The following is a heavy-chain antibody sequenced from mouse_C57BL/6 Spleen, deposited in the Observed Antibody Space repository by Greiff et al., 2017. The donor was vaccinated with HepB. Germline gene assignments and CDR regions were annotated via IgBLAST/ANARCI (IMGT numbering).Heavy chain of an antibody. CDR2: IDPSDSYT. CDR1: GYTFTSYW. Sequence: QVQLKQPGAELVMPGASVKLSCKASGYTFTSYWMHWVKQRPGQGLEWIGEIDPSDSYTNYNQKFKGKSTLTVDKSFSTAYMQLSSLTSEDSAVYYCARRRGDDWYFDVWGTGTTVTVSS. V-gene: IGHV1-69*01. J-gene: IGHJ1*03. CDR3: ARRRGDDWYFDV.